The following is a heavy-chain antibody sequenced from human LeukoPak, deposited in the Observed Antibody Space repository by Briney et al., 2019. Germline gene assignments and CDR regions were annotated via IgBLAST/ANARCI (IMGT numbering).Heavy chain of an antibody. D-gene: IGHD1-26*01. J-gene: IGHJ4*02. CDR2: TYYRSRWYN. V-gene: IGHV6-1*01. CDR1: GDSVSSNSAA. CDR3: ARGGRYSFDY. Sequence: SQTLSLTCAISGDSVSSNSAAWNWIRQSPSRGLEWLGSTYYRSRWYNAYAASVIGRITINPDTSRNQFSLQLNSVTPEDTALYYCARGGRYSFDYWGQGTLVTVSS.